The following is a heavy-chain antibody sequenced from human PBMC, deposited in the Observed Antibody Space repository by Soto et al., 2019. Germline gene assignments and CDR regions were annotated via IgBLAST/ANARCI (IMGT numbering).Heavy chain of an antibody. J-gene: IGHJ4*02. CDR1: GYTFTSYD. D-gene: IGHD2-15*01. CDR3: ARSTRGVVAATRSIDY. V-gene: IGHV1-8*01. Sequence: QVQLVQSGAEVKKPGASVKVSCKASGYTFTSYDINWVRQATGQGLEWMGWMNPNSGNTGYAQKFQARVTMTRNTSISTAYMELSSLRSEDTAVYYCARSTRGVVAATRSIDYWGQGTLVTVSS. CDR2: MNPNSGNT.